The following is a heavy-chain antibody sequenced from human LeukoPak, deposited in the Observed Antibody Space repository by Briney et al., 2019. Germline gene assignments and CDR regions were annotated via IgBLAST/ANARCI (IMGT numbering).Heavy chain of an antibody. CDR3: ARGYVAMIVGNEHESPNGG. J-gene: IGHJ4*02. CDR2: IIPIFGTA. Sequence: SVKVSCKASGGTFSSYAISWVRQAPGQGLEWMGRIIPIFGTANYAQKFQGRATITTDESTSTAYMELSSLRSEDTAVYYCARGYVAMIVGNEHESPNGGWGQGTLVTVSS. D-gene: IGHD3-22*01. CDR1: GGTFSSYA. V-gene: IGHV1-69*05.